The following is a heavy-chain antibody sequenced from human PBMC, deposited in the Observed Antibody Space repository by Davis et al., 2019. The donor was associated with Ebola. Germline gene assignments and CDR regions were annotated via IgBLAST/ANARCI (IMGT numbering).Heavy chain of an antibody. D-gene: IGHD6-19*01. CDR3: AIGGWYSYFDC. J-gene: IGHJ4*02. CDR1: GFTFSSYS. V-gene: IGHV3-21*04. CDR2: ISSSSSYI. Sequence: GGSLRPSCAASGFTFSSYSMNWVRQAPGKGLEWVSSISSSSSYIYYADSVKGRFTISRDNSKNTLYLQMNSLRAEDTAVYYCAIGGWYSYFDCWGQGTLVTVSS.